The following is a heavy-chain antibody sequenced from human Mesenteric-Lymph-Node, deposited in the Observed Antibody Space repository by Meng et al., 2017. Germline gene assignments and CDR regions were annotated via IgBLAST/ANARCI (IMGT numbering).Heavy chain of an antibody. CDR1: GYTFTSYY. J-gene: IGHJ6*02. Sequence: ASVKVSCKASGYTFTSYYMHWVRQAPGQGLEWMGIINPSGGSTSYAQKFQGRVTMTRDTSTSTVYMELSSLRSEDTAVYYCARERGTMVRGVHYGMDVWGQGTMVTVSS. D-gene: IGHD3-10*01. CDR2: INPSGGST. V-gene: IGHV1-46*01. CDR3: ARERGTMVRGVHYGMDV.